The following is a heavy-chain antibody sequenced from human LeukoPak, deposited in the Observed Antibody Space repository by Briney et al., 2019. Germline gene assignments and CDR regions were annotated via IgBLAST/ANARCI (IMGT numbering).Heavy chain of an antibody. CDR1: GGTFSSYA. D-gene: IGHD3-10*01. Sequence: GASVKVSCKASGGTFSSYAISWVRQAPGQGLEWMGGIIPIFGTANYAQKFQGRVTMTTDTSTSTAYMELRSLRSDDTAVYYCARDRGPSQGSYFDYWGQGTLVTVSS. CDR2: IIPIFGTA. CDR3: ARDRGPSQGSYFDY. V-gene: IGHV1-69*05. J-gene: IGHJ4*02.